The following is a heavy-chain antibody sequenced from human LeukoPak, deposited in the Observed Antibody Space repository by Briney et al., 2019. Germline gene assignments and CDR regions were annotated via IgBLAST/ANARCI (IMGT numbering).Heavy chain of an antibody. Sequence: GGSLRLSCAASGFTFSSYEMNWVRQAPGKGLEWVSYISSSGSTIYYADSVKGRFTISRDNAKNSLYLQMNSLRAEDTAVYYCARLAYCGGDCYYGADYWGQGTLVTVSS. V-gene: IGHV3-48*03. CDR3: ARLAYCGGDCYYGADY. D-gene: IGHD2-21*02. CDR2: ISSSGSTI. J-gene: IGHJ4*02. CDR1: GFTFSSYE.